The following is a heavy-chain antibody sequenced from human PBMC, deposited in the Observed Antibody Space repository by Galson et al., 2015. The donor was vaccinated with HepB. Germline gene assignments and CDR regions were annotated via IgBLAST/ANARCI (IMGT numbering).Heavy chain of an antibody. CDR3: ATSSGSYSNYGMDV. J-gene: IGHJ6*02. CDR2: VDPEDGET. D-gene: IGHD1-26*01. CDR1: GYTFTDYY. Sequence: VKVSCKVSGYTFTDYYMHWVQQAPGKGLEWMGLVDPEDGETIYAEKFQGRVTITADTSTDTAYMELSSLRSEDTAVYYCATSSGSYSNYGMDVWGQGTTVTVSS. V-gene: IGHV1-69-2*01.